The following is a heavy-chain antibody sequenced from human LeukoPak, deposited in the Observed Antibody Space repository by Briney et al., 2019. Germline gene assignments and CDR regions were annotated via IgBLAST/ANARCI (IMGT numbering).Heavy chain of an antibody. J-gene: IGHJ5*02. CDR1: GGSISSSSYY. D-gene: IGHD3-22*01. Sequence: PSETLSLTCTVSGGSISSSSYYWGWIRQPPGKGLEWIGSIYYSGSTYYNPSLKSRVTISVDTSKNQFSLKLSSVTAADTAVYYCARHRITMIEAVPFVDWFDPWGQGTLVTVSS. V-gene: IGHV4-39*01. CDR2: IYYSGST. CDR3: ARHRITMIEAVPFVDWFDP.